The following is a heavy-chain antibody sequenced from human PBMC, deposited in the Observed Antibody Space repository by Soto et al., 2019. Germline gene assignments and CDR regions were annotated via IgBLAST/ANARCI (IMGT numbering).Heavy chain of an antibody. V-gene: IGHV1-69*02. Sequence: ASVKVSCKASGGTFSSYTISWVRQAPGQGLEWMGRIIPILGIANYAQKFQGRVTITADKSTSTAYMELSSLRSEDTAVYYCARLDCSGGSCYSNWFDPWGQGTLVTVSS. CDR2: IIPILGIA. J-gene: IGHJ5*02. CDR3: ARLDCSGGSCYSNWFDP. D-gene: IGHD2-15*01. CDR1: GGTFSSYT.